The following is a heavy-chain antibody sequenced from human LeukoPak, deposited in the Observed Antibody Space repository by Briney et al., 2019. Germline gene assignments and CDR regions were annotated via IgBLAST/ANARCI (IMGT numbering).Heavy chain of an antibody. V-gene: IGHV3-11*05. CDR3: AKGYSSGWYYFDC. CDR2: ISSSSDYR. CDR1: GFTFSDYH. D-gene: IGHD6-19*01. J-gene: IGHJ4*02. Sequence: PGGSLRLSCAASGFTFSDYHMSWIRQAPGKGLEWVSYISSSSDYRNYAESVKGRFTISRDNAKKSLYLQMNSLRAEDTAVYYCAKGYSSGWYYFDCWGQGTLVTVSS.